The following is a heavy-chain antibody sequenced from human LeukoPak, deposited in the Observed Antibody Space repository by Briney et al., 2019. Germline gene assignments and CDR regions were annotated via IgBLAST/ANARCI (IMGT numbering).Heavy chain of an antibody. J-gene: IGHJ4*02. D-gene: IGHD6-19*01. CDR2: ISSSSTYK. CDR1: GFTFSSYR. Sequence: GGSLRLSCAASGFTFSSYRMNWVRQAPGKGLEWVSSISSSSTYKYYADSVEGRFTISRDNAKNSLYLQMNSLRAEDTAVYYCAREDSSGWADYWGQGTLVTVSS. V-gene: IGHV3-21*01. CDR3: AREDSSGWADY.